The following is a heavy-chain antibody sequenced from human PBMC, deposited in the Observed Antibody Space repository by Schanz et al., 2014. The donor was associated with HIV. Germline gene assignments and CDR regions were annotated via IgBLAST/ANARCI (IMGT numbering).Heavy chain of an antibody. D-gene: IGHD3-10*01. CDR3: ARVGGWGAFDI. Sequence: EVQLLESGGGLVQPGGSLRLSCAASGFTFSNYAMTWVRQAPGKGLEWVSVMTTNDRIYYAESVKGRFTISRDYSKNTLYLQMNXXXXXXTAVYFCARVGGWGAFDIWGQGTMVAVSS. CDR1: GFTFSNYA. V-gene: IGHV3-23*01. CDR2: MTTNDRI. J-gene: IGHJ3*02.